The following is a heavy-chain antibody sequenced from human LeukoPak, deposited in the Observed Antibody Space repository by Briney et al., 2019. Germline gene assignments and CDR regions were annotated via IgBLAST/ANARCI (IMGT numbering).Heavy chain of an antibody. CDR1: GYTLTELS. D-gene: IGHD3-10*01. J-gene: IGHJ3*02. CDR3: ARNSVHDAFDI. V-gene: IGHV1-24*01. CDR2: FDPEDGET. Sequence: ASVKVSCKVSGYTLTELSMHWVRQAPGKGLEWMGGFDPEDGETSYAQKFQGRVTMTRDMSTSTVYMELSSLRSEDTAVYYCARNSVHDAFDIWGQGTMVTVSS.